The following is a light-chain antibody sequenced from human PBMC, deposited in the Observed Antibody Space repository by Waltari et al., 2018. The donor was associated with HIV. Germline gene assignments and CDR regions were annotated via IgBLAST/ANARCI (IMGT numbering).Light chain of an antibody. CDR3: ASWDDGLRGHV. V-gene: IGLV1-47*01. J-gene: IGLJ1*01. Sequence: QSVLSQPPSASETPGQSLNISCSGTKSNIGSNYVFWYQQVPGVAPKLLIYRNERRPSGVADRFSGSRSGTSASLVIGGLRAEDEADYYCASWDDGLRGHVFGGRTTVSV. CDR2: RNE. CDR1: KSNIGSNY.